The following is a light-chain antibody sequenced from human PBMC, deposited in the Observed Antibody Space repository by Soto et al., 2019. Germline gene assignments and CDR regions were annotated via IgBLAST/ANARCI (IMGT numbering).Light chain of an antibody. CDR3: QQYNNWPPWT. CDR2: GAS. Sequence: EIVMTQSPATLSVSPGERATLSCRASQSVSSNLAWYQQKPGQAPRLLIYGASTRATGIPARFSGSEPGTEFTLTISSLQSEDVAVYECQQYNNWPPWTFGQGTKVEIK. J-gene: IGKJ1*01. CDR1: QSVSSN. V-gene: IGKV3-15*01.